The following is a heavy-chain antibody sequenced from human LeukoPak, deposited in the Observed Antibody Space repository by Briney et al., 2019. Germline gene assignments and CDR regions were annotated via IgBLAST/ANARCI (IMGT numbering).Heavy chain of an antibody. CDR1: GGSISSYY. V-gene: IGHV4-59*01. CDR3: AREVGDAVVPAAMEGYYYYYMDV. D-gene: IGHD2-2*01. J-gene: IGHJ6*03. Sequence: SETLSLTCTVSGGSISSYYWSWIRQPPGKGLEWIGYIYYSGSTNYNPSLKSRVTVSVDTSKNQFSLKLSSVTAADTAVYYCAREVGDAVVPAAMEGYYYYYMDVWGKGTTVTISS. CDR2: IYYSGST.